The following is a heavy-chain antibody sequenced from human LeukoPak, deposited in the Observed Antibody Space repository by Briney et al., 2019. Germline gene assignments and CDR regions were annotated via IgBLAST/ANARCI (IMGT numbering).Heavy chain of an antibody. Sequence: GSVKVSRQASGYTLTSYVLNWVRQATGQGLEWMGWMNPNSGNTVYAQKFQGRVTMTRNTSISTAYMELSSLRSEHTAVYYCARYSGYDDGFHYWGEVTLVTVSS. D-gene: IGHD5-12*01. CDR2: MNPNSGNT. CDR3: ARYSGYDDGFHY. CDR1: GYTLTSYV. V-gene: IGHV1-8*01. J-gene: IGHJ4*02.